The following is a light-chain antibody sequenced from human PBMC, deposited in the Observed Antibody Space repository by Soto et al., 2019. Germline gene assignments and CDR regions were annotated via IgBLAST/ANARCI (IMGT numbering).Light chain of an antibody. J-gene: IGKJ5*01. CDR3: QQSYGTPIT. Sequence: DLQMTQSPSYLSASVGDRFTSTCRASQSISRYLNWYQQKKGKAPNXXIYVASSLQSEVPSRFSGSLYGTDFTLTITSLQTEDFATYYCQQSYGTPITFGQGTRLEIK. CDR2: VAS. CDR1: QSISRY. V-gene: IGKV1-39*01.